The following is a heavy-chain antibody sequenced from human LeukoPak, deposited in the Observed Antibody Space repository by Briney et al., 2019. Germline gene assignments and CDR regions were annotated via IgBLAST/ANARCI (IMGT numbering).Heavy chain of an antibody. V-gene: IGHV4-34*01. CDR1: GGSFSGYY. CDR3: ARVPYYDYVWGSYRSKAVSAFDI. Sequence: TSETLSLTCAVYGGSFSGYYWSWIRQPPGKGLEWIGEINHSGSTNYNPSLKSRVTISVDTSKNQFSLKLSSVTAADTAVYYCARVPYYDYVWGSYRSKAVSAFDIWGQGTMVTVSS. CDR2: INHSGST. D-gene: IGHD3-16*02. J-gene: IGHJ3*02.